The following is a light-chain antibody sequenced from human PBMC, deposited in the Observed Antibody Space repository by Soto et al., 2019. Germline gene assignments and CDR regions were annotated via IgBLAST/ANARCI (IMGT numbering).Light chain of an antibody. V-gene: IGLV2-14*03. CDR3: SSYTTSNTRQIV. CDR1: SSDVGGYNY. Sequence: QSARTQPASVSGSPGQSITISCTGTSSDVGGYNYVSWYQHHPGKAPKLIIYDVSNRPSGVSNRFSGSKSGNTASLTISGLRPEDEADYYCSSYTTSNTRQIVFGTGTKVTVL. J-gene: IGLJ1*01. CDR2: DVS.